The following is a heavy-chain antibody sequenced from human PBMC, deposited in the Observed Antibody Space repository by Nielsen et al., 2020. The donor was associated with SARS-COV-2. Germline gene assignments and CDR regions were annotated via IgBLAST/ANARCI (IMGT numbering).Heavy chain of an antibody. CDR3: TRVNPTSGSWFDAFDI. CDR1: GFSFSDSS. D-gene: IGHD1-26*01. J-gene: IGHJ3*02. Sequence: GGSLRLSCAASGFSFSDSSMHWVRQASGKGLEWLGRIRSKTNDYATEYPASLKGRFIISRDDSKNTAYLLMNSLKIDDTAMYYCTRVNPTSGSWFDAFDIWGQGTSVTVSS. CDR2: IRSKTNDYAT. V-gene: IGHV3-73*01.